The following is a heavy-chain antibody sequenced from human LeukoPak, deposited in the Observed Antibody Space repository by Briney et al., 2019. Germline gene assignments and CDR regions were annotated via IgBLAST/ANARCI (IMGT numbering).Heavy chain of an antibody. CDR1: GFTFDNYG. CDR2: ISGSGDAT. Sequence: PRGSLRLSCAASGFTFDNYGMRWVRQAPGMGLEWVSTISGSGDATYYADSVKGRFTISRDNSKNTLFLQMNSLTAEDTAVYYCAKAGPYYSDSWGQGTPVTVSS. J-gene: IGHJ4*02. CDR3: AKAGPYYSDS. V-gene: IGHV3-23*01.